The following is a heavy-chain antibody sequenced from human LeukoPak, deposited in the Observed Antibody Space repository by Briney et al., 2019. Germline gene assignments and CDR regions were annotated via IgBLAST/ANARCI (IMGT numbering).Heavy chain of an antibody. CDR3: ARGGGWLQFCY. V-gene: IGHV4-34*01. D-gene: IGHD5-24*01. CDR1: GGSISSYY. CDR2: INHSGST. Sequence: SETLSLTCTVSGGSISSYYWSWIRQPPGKGLEWIGEINHSGSTNYNPSLKSRVTISVDTSKNQFSLKLSSVTAADTAVYYCARGGGWLQFCYWGQGTLVTVSS. J-gene: IGHJ4*02.